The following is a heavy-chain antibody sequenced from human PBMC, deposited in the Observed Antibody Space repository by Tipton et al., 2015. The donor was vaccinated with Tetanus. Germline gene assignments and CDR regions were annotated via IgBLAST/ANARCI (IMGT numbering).Heavy chain of an antibody. CDR2: INPSGGGSS. D-gene: IGHD5-12*01. V-gene: IGHV4-34*01. CDR3: VRGRGLGAYSFGFEY. J-gene: IGHJ4*02. CDR1: GGSLSGYH. Sequence: GLVKPSETLSLSCAVYGGSLSGYHWSWIRQPPGKGLEWIGEINPSGGGSSNYDPSLKSRVTFSVDTSKNQVSLKLSSVTAADTAVYYCVRGRGLGAYSFGFEYWGRGALVTVSS.